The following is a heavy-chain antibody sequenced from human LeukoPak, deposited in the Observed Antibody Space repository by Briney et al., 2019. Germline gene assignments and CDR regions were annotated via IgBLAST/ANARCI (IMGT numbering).Heavy chain of an antibody. V-gene: IGHV4-39*07. CDR3: AREYTLYRSGWFLDY. Sequence: SETLSLTCIVSGDSSYNNIYYWGWIRQPPGKGLEWIGSIDYSGSSYYNPSLKSRATISIDASMDQFSLKLTSVTAADTAVYYCAREYTLYRSGWFLDYWGQGTLVTVSS. D-gene: IGHD6-19*01. J-gene: IGHJ4*02. CDR2: IDYSGSS. CDR1: GDSSYNNIYY.